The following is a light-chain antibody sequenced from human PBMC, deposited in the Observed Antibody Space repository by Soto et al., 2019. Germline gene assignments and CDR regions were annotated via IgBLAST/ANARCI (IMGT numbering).Light chain of an antibody. V-gene: IGKV1-12*01. CDR2: AAS. CDR1: QGVCSR. Sequence: DIQMTQSPSSVSASVGDRVPLTCRASQGVCSRLAWYQQKPGNAPKLLIYAASSLQSGVPSRFSGSASGTDFTLTITSLQPEDFATYYCQQANSFPLTFGGGTKVDIK. J-gene: IGKJ4*01. CDR3: QQANSFPLT.